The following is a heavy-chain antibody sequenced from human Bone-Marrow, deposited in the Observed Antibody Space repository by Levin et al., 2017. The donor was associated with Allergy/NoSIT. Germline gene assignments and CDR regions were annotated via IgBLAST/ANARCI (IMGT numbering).Heavy chain of an antibody. CDR2: ISGTDGGI. V-gene: IGHV3-23*01. J-gene: IGHJ4*02. CDR3: AKDSPYGTSWFGRSDY. Sequence: QPGGSLRLSCSASGFTFRSSGMSWVRQAPGKGLEWVSSISGTDGGIYYADSVKGRFTMSRDNSKNTFYLQINSLRAEDTALYYCAKDSPYGTSWFGRSDYWGQGTLVTVSS. D-gene: IGHD6-13*01. CDR1: GFTFRSSG.